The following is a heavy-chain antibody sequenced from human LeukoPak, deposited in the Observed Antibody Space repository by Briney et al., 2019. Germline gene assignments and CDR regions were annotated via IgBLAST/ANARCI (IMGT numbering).Heavy chain of an antibody. J-gene: IGHJ4*02. V-gene: IGHV4-34*01. CDR1: GGSFSGYY. D-gene: IGHD5-18*01. CDR3: ARGLGYSYGPHFEY. Sequence: PSETLSLTCAVYGGSFSGYYWSWIRQPPGKGLEWIGEINHSGSTNYNPSLKSRVTISVDTSKNQFSLKLSSVTAADTAVHYCARGLGYSYGPHFEYWGQGTLVTVSS. CDR2: INHSGST.